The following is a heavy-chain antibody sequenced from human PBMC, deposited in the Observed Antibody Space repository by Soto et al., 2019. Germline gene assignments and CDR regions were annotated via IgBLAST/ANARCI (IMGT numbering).Heavy chain of an antibody. Sequence: GAPVKAYCKGAGYAFTVYGISWVRHAPGQGLEGMGWISAYSDNAKYTQKVQDRVTMTTDTSTSTAYMELRSLRFDDTAVYYCAREYCKSSNCYDPDYWGQGPLVTVSS. CDR1: GYAFTVYG. V-gene: IGHV1-18*01. J-gene: IGHJ4*02. CDR3: AREYCKSSNCYDPDY. D-gene: IGHD2-2*01. CDR2: ISAYSDNA.